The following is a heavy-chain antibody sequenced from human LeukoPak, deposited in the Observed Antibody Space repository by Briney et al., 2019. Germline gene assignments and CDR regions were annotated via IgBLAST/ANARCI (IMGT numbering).Heavy chain of an antibody. J-gene: IGHJ4*02. CDR3: ATAAGTGTYYFDY. CDR1: GGTFSSYA. V-gene: IGHV1-69*01. Sequence: SVKVSCKASGGTFSSYAISWVRQAPGQGLEWMGGIIPIFGTANYAQKFQGRVTITADESASTAYMELSSLRSEDTAVYYCATAAGTGTYYFDYWGQGTLVTVSS. CDR2: IIPIFGTA. D-gene: IGHD6-13*01.